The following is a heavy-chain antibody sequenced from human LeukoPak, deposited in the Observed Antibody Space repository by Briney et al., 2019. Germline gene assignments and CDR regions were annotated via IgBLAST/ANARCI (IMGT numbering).Heavy chain of an antibody. J-gene: IGHJ4*02. CDR2: IWFDGSNK. D-gene: IGHD1-26*01. CDR3: ARDRGRLGYFDY. Sequence: PGGSLRLSCAASGFTFSSYWMSWVRQAPGKGLEWVAVIWFDGSNKYYADSVKGRFTISRDNSKNTLFLQIDSLRAEDTAVYYCARDRGRLGYFDYWGQGTLVTVSS. V-gene: IGHV3-33*08. CDR1: GFTFSSYW.